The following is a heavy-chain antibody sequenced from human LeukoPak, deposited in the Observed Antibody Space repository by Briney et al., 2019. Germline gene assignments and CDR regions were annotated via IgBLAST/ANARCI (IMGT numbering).Heavy chain of an antibody. CDR1: GFTFSSSA. J-gene: IGHJ3*01. CDR2: ISGSGDRT. V-gene: IGHV3-23*01. CDR3: ARAIRAPGTPENAFDL. Sequence: GGTLRLSCAASGFTFSSSAMSWVRQAPGKGLQWVSSISGSGDRTYYADSVKGRFTISRDNSQSTLYLHMNSLSTEDTALYYCARAIRAPGTPENAFDLWGQGTMVTVSS. D-gene: IGHD6-13*01.